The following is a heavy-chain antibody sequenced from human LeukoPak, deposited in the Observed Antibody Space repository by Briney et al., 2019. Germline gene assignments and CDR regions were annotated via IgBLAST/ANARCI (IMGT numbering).Heavy chain of an antibody. CDR2: IFHSGST. Sequence: SETLSLTCTVSDYSITSDYYWGWIRQPPGKGLEWIGSIFHSGSTDYNPSLKSRLTISVDTSKNQFSLRLRSVTAADTAVYYCARIGPQSGSYSGEYWGQGTLVTVSS. D-gene: IGHD1-26*01. CDR3: ARIGPQSGSYSGEY. CDR1: DYSITSDYY. J-gene: IGHJ4*02. V-gene: IGHV4-38-2*02.